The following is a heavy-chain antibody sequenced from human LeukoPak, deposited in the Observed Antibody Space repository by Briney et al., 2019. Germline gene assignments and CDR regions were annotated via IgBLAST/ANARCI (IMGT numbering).Heavy chain of an antibody. Sequence: PGGSLRLSCAPSGLPLSSCGMHWVRQAPAKGLQWVAVITYDGVTTYFDDSVKGRFTISRDTSKSMLYLQMNSLRPEDTAVYYCVKEQSSGNYRTADFWGQGTLVTVSS. CDR2: ITYDGVTT. V-gene: IGHV3-30*18. CDR3: VKEQSSGNYRTADF. D-gene: IGHD3-10*01. CDR1: GLPLSSCG. J-gene: IGHJ4*02.